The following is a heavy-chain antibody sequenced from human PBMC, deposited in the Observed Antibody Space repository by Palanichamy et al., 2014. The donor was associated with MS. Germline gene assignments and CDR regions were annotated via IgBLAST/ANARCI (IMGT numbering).Heavy chain of an antibody. J-gene: IGHJ4*02. Sequence: QVQLKQWGAGLLKPSETLSLTCAVDGGSFSDYYWSWIRQPPGKGLEWIGGINHSGSTKYNPSLKSRLTTSVDTSRNQFSLKLTSGTAADTAVYYCARVAGYGDPIDYWGQGTLVTVSS. CDR2: INHSGST. CDR3: ARVAGYGDPIDY. D-gene: IGHD4-17*01. V-gene: IGHV4-34*02. CDR1: GGSFSDYY.